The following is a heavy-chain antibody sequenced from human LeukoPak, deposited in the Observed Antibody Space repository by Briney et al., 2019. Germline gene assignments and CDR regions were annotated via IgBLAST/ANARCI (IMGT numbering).Heavy chain of an antibody. CDR2: ISSNGGGT. V-gene: IGHV3-64*01. J-gene: IGHJ4*02. Sequence: GGSLRLSCAASGFXFSSFAMSWVRQAPGKGLEYVSAISSNGGGTYYANSVKGRFTISRDNSKNTLYLQVGSLRVEDMGVYYCARITEGYSYGGYFDYWGQGTLVTVSS. CDR3: ARITEGYSYGGYFDY. D-gene: IGHD5-18*01. CDR1: GFXFSSFA.